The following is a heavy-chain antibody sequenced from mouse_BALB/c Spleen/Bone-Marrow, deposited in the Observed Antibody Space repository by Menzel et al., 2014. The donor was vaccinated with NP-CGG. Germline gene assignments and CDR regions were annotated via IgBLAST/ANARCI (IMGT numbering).Heavy chain of an antibody. CDR1: GYSITSGYS. J-gene: IGHJ2*01. V-gene: IGHV3-1*02. CDR3: ASITTVVVPFDY. D-gene: IGHD1-1*01. CDR2: IHYSGST. Sequence: EVQLQQSGPDLVKPSQSLSLPCTVTGYSITSGYSWHWIRQFPGNKLEWMGYIHYSGSTNYNPSLKSRISITRDTSKNQFFLQVNSVTTEDTATYYCASITTVVVPFDYWCQGTTLTVSS.